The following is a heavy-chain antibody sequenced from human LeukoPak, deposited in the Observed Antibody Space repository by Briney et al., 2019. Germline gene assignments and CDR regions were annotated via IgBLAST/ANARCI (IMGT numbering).Heavy chain of an antibody. CDR2: ITSSGGNT. J-gene: IGHJ4*02. CDR1: GFTFSSYA. V-gene: IGHV3-23*01. Sequence: GGSLRLSCEASGFTFSSYAMSWVRQAPEKGLEWVSVITSSGGNTYYADSVKGRFTISRDNSKNTLYLQMNSLRAEDTALYYCASYDSSGYYLYRYFTYWGQGTLVTVSS. D-gene: IGHD3-22*01. CDR3: ASYDSSGYYLYRYFTY.